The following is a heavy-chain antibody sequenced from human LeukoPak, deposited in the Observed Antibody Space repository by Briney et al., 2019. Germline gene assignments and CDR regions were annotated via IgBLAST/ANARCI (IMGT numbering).Heavy chain of an antibody. D-gene: IGHD2-15*01. CDR1: GYTFTSYY. CDR2: INPSGGST. Sequence: ASVKVSCKASGYTFTSYYMHWVRQAPGQGLEWMGIINPSGGSTSYAQKFQGRVTMTRDTSTSTVYMELSSLRSEDTAVYYCARDGGDCSGGSCYSKPFDYWGQGTLVTVSS. J-gene: IGHJ4*02. V-gene: IGHV1-46*01. CDR3: ARDGGDCSGGSCYSKPFDY.